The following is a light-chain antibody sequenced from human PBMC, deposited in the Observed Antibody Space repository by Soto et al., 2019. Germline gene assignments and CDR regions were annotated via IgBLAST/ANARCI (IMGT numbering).Light chain of an antibody. CDR1: QSVSSY. CDR2: DAS. J-gene: IGKJ5*01. Sequence: EIVLTQSPATLSLSPGERATLSCRASQSVSSYLAWYQQKPGQAPRLLIYDASNRATGIPDRFSGSGSGTDFTLTINSLKPEHFALYYYQHHRSRRPITFGPGTRLEIK. V-gene: IGKV3-11*01. CDR3: QHHRSRRPIT.